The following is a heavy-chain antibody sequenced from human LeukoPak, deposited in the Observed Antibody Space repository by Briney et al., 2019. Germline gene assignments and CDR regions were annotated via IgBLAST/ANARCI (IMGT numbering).Heavy chain of an antibody. J-gene: IGHJ5*02. Sequence: SDTLSLTYAVYWGSFSGYYWSWIRKTPGKVLDWIEEINHSGSTNYNASLKSRVTISVDTSKNQFSLRLSSVTAADTAVYYCAPRGDIEHSYGYGKWFDPWGQGTRVTVSS. CDR1: WGSFSGYY. D-gene: IGHD5-18*01. CDR3: APRGDIEHSYGYGKWFDP. CDR2: INHSGST. V-gene: IGHV4-34*01.